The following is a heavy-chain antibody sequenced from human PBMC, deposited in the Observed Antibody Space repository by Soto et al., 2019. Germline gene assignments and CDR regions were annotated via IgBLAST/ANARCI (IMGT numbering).Heavy chain of an antibody. CDR2: INTFSHNT. V-gene: IGHV1-18*01. CDR1: GYNFTSYG. CDR3: GRDSAGSGWSFDF. J-gene: IGHJ4*02. D-gene: IGHD6-19*01. Sequence: QVQLVQSGDEVKKAGASVKVSCKASGYNFTSYGITWVRLAPGQGLEWMGWINTFSHNTSYAQNFQGRVIMTADKSTTSSYMELRSLRSDDTAVYYCGRDSAGSGWSFDFWGQGSLVTVSS.